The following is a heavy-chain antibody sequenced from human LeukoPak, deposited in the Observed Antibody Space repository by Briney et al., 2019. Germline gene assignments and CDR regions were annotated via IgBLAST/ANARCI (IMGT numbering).Heavy chain of an antibody. CDR3: AKDRREYSYGSFDY. V-gene: IGHV3-30*18. Sequence: GRSLRLSCAASGFTFSSYGMHWVRQAPGKGLEWVAVISYDGSNKYYADSVKGRFTISRDNSKNTLYLQMNSPRAEDTAVYYCAKDRREYSYGSFDYWGQGTLVTVSS. CDR1: GFTFSSYG. J-gene: IGHJ4*02. CDR2: ISYDGSNK. D-gene: IGHD5-18*01.